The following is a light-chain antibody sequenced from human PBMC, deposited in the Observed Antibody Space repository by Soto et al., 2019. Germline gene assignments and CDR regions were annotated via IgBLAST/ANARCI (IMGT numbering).Light chain of an antibody. J-gene: IGKJ1*01. CDR2: AAS. Sequence: DIPLTQSASTLSAFVGDRVTITCRASRDISHFLAWYQQEPGKAPKRLIFAASSLQSGVPSRFSGSSSVTEFTLTISSLQAEDLATYDGQQRYSTLWTFGQGTKVDI. CDR3: QQRYSTLWT. CDR1: RDISHF. V-gene: IGKV1-17*01.